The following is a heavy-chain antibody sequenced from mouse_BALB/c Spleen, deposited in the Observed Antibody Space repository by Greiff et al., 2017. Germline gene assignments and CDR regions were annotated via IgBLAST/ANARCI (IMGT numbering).Heavy chain of an antibody. CDR2: ISSGGSYT. J-gene: IGHJ4*01. Sequence: EVQGVESGGGLVKPGGSLKLSCAASGFTFSSYAMSWVRQSPEKRLEWVAEISSGGSYTYYPDTVTGRFTISRDNAKNTLYLEMSSLRSEDTAMYYCARERNYYFMDYWGQGTSVTVSS. V-gene: IGHV5-9-4*01. CDR3: ARERNYYFMDY. CDR1: GFTFSSYA.